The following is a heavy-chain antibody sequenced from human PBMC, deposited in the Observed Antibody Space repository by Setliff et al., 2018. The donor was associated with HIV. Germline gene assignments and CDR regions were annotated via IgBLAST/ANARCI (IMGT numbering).Heavy chain of an antibody. CDR3: ARTRSGTYYGEMNWFDP. CDR1: GGSISSYY. J-gene: IGHJ5*02. Sequence: PSETLSLTCTVSGGSISSYYWSRIRQPPGKGLEWIGYIYYSGTTNYNPSLKSRVTISVDTSKNRFSLTLRSVTAADTAVYYCARTRSGTYYGEMNWFDPWGQGILVTVSS. V-gene: IGHV4-59*08. D-gene: IGHD3-10*01. CDR2: IYYSGTT.